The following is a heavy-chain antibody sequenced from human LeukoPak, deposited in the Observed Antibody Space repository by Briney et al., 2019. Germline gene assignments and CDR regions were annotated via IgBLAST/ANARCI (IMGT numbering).Heavy chain of an antibody. CDR2: IYYSGST. CDR3: ARQGYSSGWTGHFDY. CDR1: GGSISSSSSY. V-gene: IGHV4-39*01. J-gene: IGHJ4*02. D-gene: IGHD6-19*01. Sequence: SETLSLTCTVSGGSISSSSSYWGWIRQPPGKGLEWIGSIYYSGSTYYNPSLKSRVTISVDTSTGHFSLKLSSVTAADTAVYFCARQGYSSGWTGHFDYWGQGTLVTVSS.